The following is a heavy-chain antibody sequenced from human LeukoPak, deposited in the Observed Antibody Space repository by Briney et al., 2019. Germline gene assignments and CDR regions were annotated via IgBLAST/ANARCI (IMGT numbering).Heavy chain of an antibody. J-gene: IGHJ5*02. CDR1: DGSISTYY. V-gene: IGHV4-4*07. D-gene: IGHD1-26*01. Sequence: SETLSLTCTVSDGSISTYYWSWIRQPAGKGLEWIGRIYTTGSTNYNPSLKSRVTMSVDTSKNQFSLKLSSVTAADTAVYYCARGGLPRENWFDPWGQGTLVTVS. CDR2: IYTTGST. CDR3: ARGGLPRENWFDP.